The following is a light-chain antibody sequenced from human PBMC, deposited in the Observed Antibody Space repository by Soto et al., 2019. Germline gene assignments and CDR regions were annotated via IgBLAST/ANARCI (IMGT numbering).Light chain of an antibody. CDR3: SSYTSSSHVV. J-gene: IGLJ2*01. V-gene: IGLV2-14*01. CDR1: SSDVGGYNY. Sequence: QSALTQPASVSGSPGQSITISCTGTSSDVGGYNYVSWYQQYPGKAPKLMIYEVGNRPSGVSNRFSGSKSGNTASLTISGLQAEDEADYYCSSYTSSSHVVFGGGTKVTVL. CDR2: EVG.